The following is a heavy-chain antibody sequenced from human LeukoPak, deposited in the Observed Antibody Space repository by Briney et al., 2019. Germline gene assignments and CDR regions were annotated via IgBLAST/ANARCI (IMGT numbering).Heavy chain of an antibody. J-gene: IGHJ5*02. CDR3: GRSNWFDP. Sequence: GGSLRLSCKASGLRFSRGGMHWIRQAPGKGLEWLAFIQYDESSKYYADSVKGRFTISRDNSKNTLYLQMNSLRAEDTAVYYCGRSNWFDPWGQGTLVTVSS. CDR1: GLRFSRGG. V-gene: IGHV3-30*02. CDR2: IQYDESSK.